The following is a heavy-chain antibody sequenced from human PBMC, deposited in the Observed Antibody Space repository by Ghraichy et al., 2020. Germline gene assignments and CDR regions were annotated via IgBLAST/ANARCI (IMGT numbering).Heavy chain of an antibody. D-gene: IGHD3-10*01. Sequence: SETLSLTCTVSGGSTSSYYWSWIRQPPGKGLEWIGYIYYSGSTNYNPSLKSRVTISVDTSKNQFSLKLSSVTAADTAVYYCARLGFGNWFDPWGQGTLVTVSS. V-gene: IGHV4-59*01. CDR1: GGSTSSYY. CDR2: IYYSGST. J-gene: IGHJ5*02. CDR3: ARLGFGNWFDP.